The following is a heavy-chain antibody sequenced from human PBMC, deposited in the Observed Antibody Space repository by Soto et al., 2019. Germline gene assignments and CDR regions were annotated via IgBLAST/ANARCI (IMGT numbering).Heavy chain of an antibody. CDR2: ISTSGGYI. J-gene: IGHJ6*02. CDR3: ARDAYRATTFTTDYSYYAMDV. Sequence: EVQLVESGGGQVKPGGSLRLSCAASGFTFSGYTVNWVRQAPGKGLEWVSSISTSGGYIFYADSVKGRFTISRDNAKNSLYLQFNILRAEDTAVYYCARDAYRATTFTTDYSYYAMDVWGQGTTVTVSS. D-gene: IGHD1-1*01. CDR1: GFTFSGYT. V-gene: IGHV3-21*01.